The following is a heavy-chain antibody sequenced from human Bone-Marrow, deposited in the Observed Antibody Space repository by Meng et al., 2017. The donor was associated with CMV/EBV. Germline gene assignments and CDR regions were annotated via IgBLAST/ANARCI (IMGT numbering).Heavy chain of an antibody. CDR1: GYSFTSYW. V-gene: IGHV5-51*01. CDR2: IYPGDSDT. D-gene: IGHD6-13*01. CDR3: ARRSEQQLVGGGRDV. Sequence: GGSLRLSCKGSGYSFTSYWIGWVRQMPGKGLEWMGIIYPGDSDTRYSPSFQGQVTISADKSISTAYLQWSSLKASDTAMYYCARRSEQQLVGGGRDVWGQGTTVTVSS. J-gene: IGHJ6*02.